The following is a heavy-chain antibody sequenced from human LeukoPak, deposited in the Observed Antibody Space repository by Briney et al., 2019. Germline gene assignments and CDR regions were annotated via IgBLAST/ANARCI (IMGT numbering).Heavy chain of an antibody. CDR1: GGSFSGYY. D-gene: IGHD7-27*01. J-gene: IGHJ4*02. Sequence: SETLSLTCAVYGGSFSGYYWSWTRQPPGKGLEWIGEINHSGSTNYDPSLKSRVTISVDTSKNQFSLKLSSVTAADTAVYYCARDLWGRWGQGTLVTVSS. V-gene: IGHV4-34*01. CDR3: ARDLWGR. CDR2: INHSGST.